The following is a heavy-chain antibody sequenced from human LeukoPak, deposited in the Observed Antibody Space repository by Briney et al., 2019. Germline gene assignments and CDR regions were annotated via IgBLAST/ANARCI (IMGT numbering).Heavy chain of an antibody. CDR1: VYTFTLYY. CDR2: INPNSGGT. Sequence: ASVKLFCKACVYTFTLYYVQGVRRASGQAREGGVYINPNSGGTNCAQKFQGGVTMTRDTSISTAYMELSRLRSDDTAVYYCARSVAVVAATPVGYWGQGTLVTVSS. CDR3: ARSVAVVAATPVGY. J-gene: IGHJ4*02. D-gene: IGHD2-15*01. V-gene: IGHV1-2*02.